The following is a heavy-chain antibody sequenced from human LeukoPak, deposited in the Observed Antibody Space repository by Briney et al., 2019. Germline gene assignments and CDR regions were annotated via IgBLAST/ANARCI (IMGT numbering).Heavy chain of an antibody. Sequence: PGGSLRLSCAASGFTFSDYYMSWIRQAPGKGLEWVSTISGSGGRAYYADSVKGRFTISRDNSKSTLYVQMNSLRAEDTAVYYCAKAPGYNYNYAFDYWGQGTLVTVSS. J-gene: IGHJ4*02. D-gene: IGHD3-16*01. V-gene: IGHV3-23*01. CDR1: GFTFSDYY. CDR2: ISGSGGRA. CDR3: AKAPGYNYNYAFDY.